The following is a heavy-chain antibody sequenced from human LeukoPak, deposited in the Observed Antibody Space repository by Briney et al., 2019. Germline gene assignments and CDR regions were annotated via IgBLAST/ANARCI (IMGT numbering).Heavy chain of an antibody. Sequence: ASVKVSFKASGYTFTSYGISWVRHAPGQGLEWMGWISAYNGNTNYAQKLQGRVTMTTDTSTSTAYMDLRSLRSDDTAVYYCARDRGSGSYGGSKPFDYWGQGTLVTVSS. CDR3: ARDRGSGSYGGSKPFDY. J-gene: IGHJ4*02. V-gene: IGHV1-18*01. CDR1: GYTFTSYG. CDR2: ISAYNGNT. D-gene: IGHD1-26*01.